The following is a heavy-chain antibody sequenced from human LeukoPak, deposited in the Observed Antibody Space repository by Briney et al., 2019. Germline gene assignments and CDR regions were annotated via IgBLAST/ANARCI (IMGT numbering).Heavy chain of an antibody. J-gene: IGHJ6*02. CDR3: ARAPHYDFWSGPFFRGMDV. Sequence: GGSLRLSCAASGFTFSSYALSWVRQAPGKGLEWVSGITDSGTGTYYADSVKGRFTISRDNSKNTVYLQMSSLRAEDTAVYYCARAPHYDFWSGPFFRGMDVWGQGTTVTVSS. V-gene: IGHV3-23*01. CDR2: ITDSGTGT. D-gene: IGHD3-3*01. CDR1: GFTFSSYA.